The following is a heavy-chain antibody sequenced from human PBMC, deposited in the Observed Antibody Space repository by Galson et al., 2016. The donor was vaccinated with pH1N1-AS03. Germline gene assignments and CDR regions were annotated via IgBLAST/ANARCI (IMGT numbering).Heavy chain of an antibody. J-gene: IGHJ6*02. V-gene: IGHV4-39*01. CDR3: ARGDDGAGRYYNEPNQKYYYYDYAMDV. CDR2: IYYTGIT. Sequence: ETLSLTCTVSGASISSSTYYWGWIRQPPGKGLEWIGRIYYTGITYYNPSLKSRVSISVDTSKNQFSLRLSSVTAADTAIYYGARGDDGAGRYYNEPNQKYYYYDYAMDVWGQGTTVSVSS. CDR1: GASISSSTYY. D-gene: IGHD3-10*01.